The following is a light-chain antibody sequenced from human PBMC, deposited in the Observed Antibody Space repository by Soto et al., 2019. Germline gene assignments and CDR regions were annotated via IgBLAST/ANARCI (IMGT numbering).Light chain of an antibody. J-gene: IGLJ2*01. V-gene: IGLV2-11*01. Sequence: QSALTQPRSVAGSPGQSVTISCTGTSSDVGGYNYVSWYQQHPGKAPKLMIYDVNKRPSGVPDRFSGCKSGNTASLTISGLQAEDEADYYCCSYAGSYKAIFGGGTKVTVL. CDR1: SSDVGGYNY. CDR2: DVN. CDR3: CSYAGSYKAI.